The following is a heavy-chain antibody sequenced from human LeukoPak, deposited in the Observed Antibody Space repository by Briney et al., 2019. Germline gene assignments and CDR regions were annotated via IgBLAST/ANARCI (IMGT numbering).Heavy chain of an antibody. D-gene: IGHD3-22*01. CDR1: GGSISSYY. CDR2: IYYSGST. J-gene: IGHJ6*03. V-gene: IGHV4-59*12. Sequence: SETLSLTCTVSGGSISSYYWSWIRQPPGKGLEWIGSIYYSGSTYYNPSLKSRVTISVDTSKNQFSLKLSSVTAADTAVYYCARVLRDSSGYYFSRPRRDYYYYMDVWGKGTTVTVSS. CDR3: ARVLRDSSGYYFSRPRRDYYYYMDV.